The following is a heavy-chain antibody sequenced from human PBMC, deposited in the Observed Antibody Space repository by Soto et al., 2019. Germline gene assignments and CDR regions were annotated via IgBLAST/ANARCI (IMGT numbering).Heavy chain of an antibody. D-gene: IGHD1-1*01. CDR1: GFTFSSYA. CDR2: ISYDGSNK. CDR3: ARDYGTTGTPGYYYYGMDV. Sequence: GGSLRLSCAASGFTFSSYAMSWVRQAPGKGLEWVAVISYDGSNKYYADSVKGRFTISRDNSKNTLYLQMNSLRAEDTAVYYCARDYGTTGTPGYYYYGMDVWGQGTTVTVSS. V-gene: IGHV3-30-3*01. J-gene: IGHJ6*02.